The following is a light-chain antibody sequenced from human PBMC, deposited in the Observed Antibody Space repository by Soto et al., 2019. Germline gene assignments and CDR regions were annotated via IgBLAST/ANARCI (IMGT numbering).Light chain of an antibody. CDR2: GAS. V-gene: IGKV3-15*01. CDR3: QQYNNWPT. J-gene: IGKJ1*01. CDR1: QSVSNN. Sequence: EIVLTESPATLSFSPVERSTLSFRASQSVSNNYLAWYQQKPGQAPRLLIYGASTRATGIPARFSGSGSGTEFTLTISSLQSEDFAVYYCQQYNNWPTFGQGTKVDIK.